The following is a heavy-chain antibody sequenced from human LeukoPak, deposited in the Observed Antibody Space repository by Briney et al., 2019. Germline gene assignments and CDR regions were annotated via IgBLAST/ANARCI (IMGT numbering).Heavy chain of an antibody. D-gene: IGHD1-1*01. Sequence: ASVKVSCTASGGTFSSYAISWVRQAPGQGLEWMGGIIPIFGTANYAQKFQGRVTITADKSTSTAYMELSSLRSEDTAVYYCASGTTVNWFDPWGQGTLVTVSS. CDR3: ASGTTVNWFDP. CDR2: IIPIFGTA. V-gene: IGHV1-69*06. CDR1: GGTFSSYA. J-gene: IGHJ5*02.